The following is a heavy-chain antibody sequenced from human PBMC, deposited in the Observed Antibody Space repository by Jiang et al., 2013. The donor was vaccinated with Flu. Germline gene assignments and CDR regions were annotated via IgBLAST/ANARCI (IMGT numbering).Heavy chain of an antibody. CDR1: GYTFTTYP. J-gene: IGHJ5*02. CDR2: INVGNGNT. CDR3: TRAEGEFDP. V-gene: IGHV1-3*01. Sequence: GAEVKKPGASVKVSCKASGYTFTTYPIHWIRQTPGQSLEWMGWINVGNGNTKYSQKFQGRLTITRDTSASTAYIDLRSLRSEDTAVYYCTRAEGEFDPWGQGTLVTVSS. D-gene: IGHD1-26*01.